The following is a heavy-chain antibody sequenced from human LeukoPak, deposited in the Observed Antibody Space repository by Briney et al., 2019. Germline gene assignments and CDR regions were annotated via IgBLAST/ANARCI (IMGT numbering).Heavy chain of an antibody. J-gene: IGHJ4*02. CDR1: GGSISSGDYY. V-gene: IGHV4-30-4*08. Sequence: SETLSLTCTVFGGSISSGDYYWSWIRQPPGKGLEWIGYIYYSGTTYYNPSLESRVTISVDTSKNQFSLKLSSATAADTAVYYCARVSVRRRFLDYWGQGTLVTVSS. CDR3: ARVSVRRRFLDY. D-gene: IGHD3-16*01. CDR2: IYYSGTT.